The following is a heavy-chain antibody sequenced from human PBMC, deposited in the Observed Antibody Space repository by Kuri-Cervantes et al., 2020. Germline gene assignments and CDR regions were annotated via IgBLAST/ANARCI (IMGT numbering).Heavy chain of an antibody. D-gene: IGHD6-19*01. CDR3: ARGSSSGWTQYFDY. V-gene: IGHV3-30*03. J-gene: IGHJ4*02. CDR1: GFTFSSYG. Sequence: GGSLRLSCAASGFTFSSYGMHWVRQAPGKGLEWVAVISYDGSNKYYADSVKGRFTIPRDNSKNTLYLQMNSLRAEDTAVYYCARGSSSGWTQYFDYWGQGTLVTVSS. CDR2: ISYDGSNK.